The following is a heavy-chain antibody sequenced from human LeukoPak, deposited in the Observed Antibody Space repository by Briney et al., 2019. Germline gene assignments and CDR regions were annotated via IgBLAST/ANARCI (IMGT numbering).Heavy chain of an antibody. D-gene: IGHD1-26*01. CDR1: GGSFSGYY. CDR3: ARRGPLYSGSFTLYYYYYMDV. V-gene: IGHV4-34*01. CDR2: INHSGST. Sequence: SETLSLTCAIYGGSFSGYYWSWIRQPPGKGLEWIGEINHSGSTNYNPSIKSRVTISVDTSKNQFSLRLISVTAADTAVYYCARRGPLYSGSFTLYYYYYMDVWGKGTTVTVSS. J-gene: IGHJ6*03.